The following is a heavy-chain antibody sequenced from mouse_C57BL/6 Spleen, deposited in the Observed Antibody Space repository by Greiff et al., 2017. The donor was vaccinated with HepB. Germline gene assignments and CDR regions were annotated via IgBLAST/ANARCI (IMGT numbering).Heavy chain of an antibody. D-gene: IGHD2-3*01. V-gene: IGHV5-9*01. CDR3: ARQDGYYYAMDY. CDR1: GFTFSSYT. CDR2: ISGGGANT. J-gene: IGHJ4*01. Sequence: EVKLVESGGGLVKPGGSLKLSCAASGFTFSSYTMSWVRQTPEKRLEWVATISGGGANTYPDSVKGRFTISRDNAKNTLYLQMSSLRSEDTALYYCARQDGYYYAMDYWGQGTSVTVSS.